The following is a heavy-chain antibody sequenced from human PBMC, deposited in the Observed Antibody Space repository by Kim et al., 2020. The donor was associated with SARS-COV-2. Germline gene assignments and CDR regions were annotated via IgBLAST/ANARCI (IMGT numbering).Heavy chain of an antibody. Sequence: NPSLESRVTITADTSKNQFSLKMSSVSAADTTVYFCARRRLGIGVAFDIWGQGTMVTVFS. J-gene: IGHJ3*02. D-gene: IGHD7-27*01. CDR3: ARRRLGIGVAFDI. V-gene: IGHV4-39*01.